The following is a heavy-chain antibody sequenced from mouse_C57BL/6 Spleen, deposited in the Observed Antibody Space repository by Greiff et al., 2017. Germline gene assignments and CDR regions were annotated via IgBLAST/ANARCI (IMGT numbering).Heavy chain of an antibody. CDR1: GFTFSDYG. V-gene: IGHV5-17*01. Sequence: EVKLVESGGGLVKPGGSLKLSCAASGFTFSDYGMHWVRQAPEKGLEWVAYISSGSSTIYYADTVKGRFTISRDNAKNTLFLQMTSLRSEDTAMYDCARPGVTGDWYFDVWGTGTTVTVSS. D-gene: IGHD2-2*01. CDR3: ARPGVTGDWYFDV. CDR2: ISSGSSTI. J-gene: IGHJ1*03.